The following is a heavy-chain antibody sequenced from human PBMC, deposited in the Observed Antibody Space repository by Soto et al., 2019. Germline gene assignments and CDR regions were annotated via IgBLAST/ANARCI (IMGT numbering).Heavy chain of an antibody. CDR3: ARDSMEGATNGDTFDY. D-gene: IGHD1-26*01. J-gene: IGHJ4*02. CDR2: IIPIFGTA. V-gene: IGHV1-69*12. CDR1: GGTFSSYA. Sequence: QVQLVQSGAEVKKPGSSVKVSCKASGGTFSSYAISWVRQAPGQGLEWMGGIIPIFGTANYAQKFQGRVTITADESTSTAYMELSSLRSEDTAVYYCARDSMEGATNGDTFDYWGQGTLVTVSS.